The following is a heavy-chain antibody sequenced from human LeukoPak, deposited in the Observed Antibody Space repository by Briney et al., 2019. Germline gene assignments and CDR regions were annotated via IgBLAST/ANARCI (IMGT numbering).Heavy chain of an antibody. V-gene: IGHV4-59*01. D-gene: IGHD3-9*01. CDR1: GGSISSYY. CDR2: IYYSGST. CDR3: ARGYYDILTGYYSYAFDI. J-gene: IGHJ3*02. Sequence: SETLSLTRTVSGGSISSYYWSWVQQPPGKGLEWIGYIYYSGSTNYNPSLKSRVTISVDTSKNQFSLKLSSVTAADTAVYYCARGYYDILTGYYSYAFDIWGQGTMVTVSS.